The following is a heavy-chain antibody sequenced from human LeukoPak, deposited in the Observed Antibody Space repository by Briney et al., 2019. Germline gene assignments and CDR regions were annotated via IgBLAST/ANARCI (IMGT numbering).Heavy chain of an antibody. CDR1: GGSISGYF. CDR2: IYYTGAT. D-gene: IGHD2-15*01. V-gene: IGHV4-59*08. J-gene: IGHJ6*02. CDR3: ARHDPVGYYQHGMDV. Sequence: SETLSLTCTVSGGSISGYFWSCIRQPPGQGLEFIGYIYYTGATLYNPSLKSRVTMSVDTSKNQFSLKLSSVTAADPAVYYCARHDPVGYYQHGMDVWGQGTTVTVSS.